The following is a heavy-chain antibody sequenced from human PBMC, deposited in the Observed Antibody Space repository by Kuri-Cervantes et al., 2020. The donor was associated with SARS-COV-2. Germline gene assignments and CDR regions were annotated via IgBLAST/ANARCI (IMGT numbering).Heavy chain of an antibody. CDR1: GYTFTGYY. J-gene: IGHJ6*02. D-gene: IGHD2-2*01. CDR2: INPNSGGT. CDR3: ARDPDIVVVPAHPYGMDV. V-gene: IGHV1-2*02. Sequence: ASVKVSCKASGYTFTGYYMHWVRQAPGQGLEWMGWINPNSGGTNYAQKFQGRVTMTRDTSISAAYMELSRLRSDDTAVYYCARDPDIVVVPAHPYGMDVWGQGNPGHRLL.